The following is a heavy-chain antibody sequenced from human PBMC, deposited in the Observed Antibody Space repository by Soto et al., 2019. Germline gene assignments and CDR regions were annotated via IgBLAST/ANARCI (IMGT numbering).Heavy chain of an antibody. Sequence: QVQLVQSGAEVKKPGASVKVSCKASGYTFTSNGIIWVRQAPGQGLEWMGWINTYNGNTNYAQKLQGRVTMTTDPSTNTAYMELRRRRSDDTAVYYCARDRSNYFDYWGQGTVVTVSS. J-gene: IGHJ4*02. CDR3: ARDRSNYFDY. V-gene: IGHV1-18*01. CDR2: INTYNGNT. CDR1: GYTFTSNG.